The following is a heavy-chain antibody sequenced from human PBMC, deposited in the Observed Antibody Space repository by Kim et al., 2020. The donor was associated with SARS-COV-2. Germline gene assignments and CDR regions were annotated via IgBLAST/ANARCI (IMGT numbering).Heavy chain of an antibody. Sequence: GGSLRLSCAASGFTFSSYAMSWVRQAPGKGLEWVSAISGSGGSTYYADSVKGRFTISRDNSKNTLYLQMNSLRAEDTAVYYCAQVRGRIRRYYYYGMDVWGQGTTVTVSS. CDR2: ISGSGGST. J-gene: IGHJ6*02. CDR1: GFTFSSYA. D-gene: IGHD1-1*01. V-gene: IGHV3-23*01. CDR3: AQVRGRIRRYYYYGMDV.